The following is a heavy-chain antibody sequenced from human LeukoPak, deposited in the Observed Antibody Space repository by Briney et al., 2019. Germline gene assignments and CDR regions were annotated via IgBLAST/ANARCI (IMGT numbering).Heavy chain of an antibody. D-gene: IGHD3-10*01. CDR2: ISGNGGTT. CDR3: AKAGTYYFDY. V-gene: IGHV3-23*01. J-gene: IGHJ4*02. Sequence: GGTLRLACAASGFTFSSYDMSWVGQAPGKGLEWVSAISGNGGTTYYADSVKGRFTISRDNSKNTLYLQMNSLRAEDTAIYYCAKAGTYYFDYWGQGTLVTVSS. CDR1: GFTFSSYD.